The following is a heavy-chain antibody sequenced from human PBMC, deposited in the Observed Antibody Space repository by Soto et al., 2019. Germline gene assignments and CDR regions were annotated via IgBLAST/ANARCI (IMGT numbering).Heavy chain of an antibody. CDR1: GYTFTSYY. CDR3: ARDPIYYDILTGYFHDHYYYSYMDV. D-gene: IGHD3-9*01. V-gene: IGHV1-46*03. J-gene: IGHJ6*03. Sequence: ASVKVSCKASGYTFTSYYMHWVRQAPGQGLEWMGIINPSGGSTSYAQKFQGRVTMTRDTSTSTVYMELSSLRSEDTAVYYCARDPIYYDILTGYFHDHYYYSYMDVWGKGTTVTVSS. CDR2: INPSGGST.